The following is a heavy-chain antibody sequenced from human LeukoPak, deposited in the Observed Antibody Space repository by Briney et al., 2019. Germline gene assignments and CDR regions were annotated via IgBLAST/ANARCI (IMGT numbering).Heavy chain of an antibody. J-gene: IGHJ6*03. CDR1: GYTFTGYY. V-gene: IGHV1-2*02. Sequence: ASVRVSCKASGYTFTGYYMHWVRQAPGQGLEWMGWINPNSGGTNYAQKFQGRVTMTRDTSISTAYMELSRLRSDDTAVYYCARGSTYSSGWYIYYYYYYMDVWGKGTTVTVSS. CDR2: INPNSGGT. D-gene: IGHD6-19*01. CDR3: ARGSTYSSGWYIYYYYYYMDV.